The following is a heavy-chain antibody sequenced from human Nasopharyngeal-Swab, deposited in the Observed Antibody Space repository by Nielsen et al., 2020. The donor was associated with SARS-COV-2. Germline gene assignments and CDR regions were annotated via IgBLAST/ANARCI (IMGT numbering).Heavy chain of an antibody. J-gene: IGHJ4*02. CDR3: AAGRYYDFWSGYSDY. V-gene: IGHV3-48*01. CDR1: GFTFSSYA. D-gene: IGHD3-3*01. CDR2: ISSSSSTI. Sequence: GESLKISCAASGFTFSSYAMSWVRQAPGKGLEWVSYISSSSSTIYYADSVKGRFTISRDNAKNSLYLQMNSLRAEDTAVYYCAAGRYYDFWSGYSDYWGQGTLVTVSS.